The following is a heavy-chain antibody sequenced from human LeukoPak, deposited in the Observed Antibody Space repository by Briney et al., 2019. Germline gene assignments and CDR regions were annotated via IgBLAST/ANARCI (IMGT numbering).Heavy chain of an antibody. CDR1: GFTFSSYG. D-gene: IGHD2-15*01. CDR2: ISYDGSNK. V-gene: IGHV3-30*18. Sequence: SGGSLRLSCAASGFTFSSYGMHWVRQAPGKGLEWVAVISYDGSNKYYADSVKGRFTISRDNSKNTLYLQMNSLRAEDTAVYYCAKDRLVAGGIFDYWGQGTLVTVSS. CDR3: AKDRLVAGGIFDY. J-gene: IGHJ4*02.